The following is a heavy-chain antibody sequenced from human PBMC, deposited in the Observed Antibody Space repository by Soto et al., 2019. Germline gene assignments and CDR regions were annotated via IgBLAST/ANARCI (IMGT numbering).Heavy chain of an antibody. V-gene: IGHV1-69*13. CDR3: ARDQRIFGVVINYYGMDV. J-gene: IGHJ6*02. CDR1: GGTFSSYA. CDR2: IIPIFGTA. D-gene: IGHD3-3*01. Sequence: SVKVSCKASGGTFSSYAISWVRQAPGLGLEWMGGIIPIFGTANYAQKFQGRVTITADESTSTAYMELSSLRSEDTAVYYCARDQRIFGVVINYYGMDVWGQGTTVTVSS.